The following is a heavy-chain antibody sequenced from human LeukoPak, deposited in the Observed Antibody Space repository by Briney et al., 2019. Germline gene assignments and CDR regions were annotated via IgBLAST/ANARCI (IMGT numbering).Heavy chain of an antibody. D-gene: IGHD3-22*01. Sequence: GGSLRLSCAASGFTFSSYAMHWVRQAPGKGLEWVAVISYDGSNKYYADSVKGRFTISRDNSKNTLYLQMNSLRAEDTAVYYCARDYYDSSGYYLCNWFDPWGQGTLVTVSS. CDR1: GFTFSSYA. CDR3: ARDYYDSSGYYLCNWFDP. J-gene: IGHJ5*02. CDR2: ISYDGSNK. V-gene: IGHV3-30-3*01.